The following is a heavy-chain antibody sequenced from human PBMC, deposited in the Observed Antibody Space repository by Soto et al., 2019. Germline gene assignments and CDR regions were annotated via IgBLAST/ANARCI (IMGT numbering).Heavy chain of an antibody. CDR2: ISYDGSNK. CDR3: ARLDSGHNSMAGHFDY. Sequence: QVQLVESGGGVVQPGRSLRLSCAASGFTFSSYAMHWVRQAPGKGLEWVAVISYDGSNKYYADSVKGRFTISRDNSKNKLYLQMNRLRAEDTAVYYCARLDSGHNSMAGHFDYWGQGTLVTVSS. J-gene: IGHJ4*02. V-gene: IGHV3-30-3*01. CDR1: GFTFSSYA. D-gene: IGHD5-12*01.